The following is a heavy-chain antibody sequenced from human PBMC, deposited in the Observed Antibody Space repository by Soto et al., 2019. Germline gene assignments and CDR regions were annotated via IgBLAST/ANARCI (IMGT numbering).Heavy chain of an antibody. CDR2: ISGGGVTT. Sequence: PGGSLRLSCAASGFTFRNYAMSWVRQAPGKGLEWVSGISGGGVTTYYADSVKGRLTISRDDFENTVYLQMNSLRAEDTAVYYCARGTMTPDYWGQGTLVTVSS. V-gene: IGHV3-23*01. CDR1: GFTFRNYA. J-gene: IGHJ4*02. D-gene: IGHD4-17*01. CDR3: ARGTMTPDY.